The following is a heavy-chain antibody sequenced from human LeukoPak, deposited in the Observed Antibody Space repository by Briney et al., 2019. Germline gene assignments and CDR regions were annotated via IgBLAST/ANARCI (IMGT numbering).Heavy chain of an antibody. CDR3: ARERAYSANYYGGAVDS. CDR2: IKSDGSIT. Sequence: GGSLRVSCAASGFTFSSYWMHWVRQAPGKGLVWVSRIKSDGSITSYADSVKGRFTISRDNAKNTMYLQMNSLRAEDTAVYYCARERAYSANYYGGAVDSWGQGTPVTVSS. D-gene: IGHD1-26*01. CDR1: GFTFSSYW. V-gene: IGHV3-74*01. J-gene: IGHJ4*02.